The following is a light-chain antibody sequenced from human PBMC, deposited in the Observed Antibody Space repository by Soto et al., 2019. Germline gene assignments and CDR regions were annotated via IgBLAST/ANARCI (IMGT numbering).Light chain of an antibody. V-gene: IGKV3-15*01. Sequence: EIVMTQSPGTLSVSPGERVALSCRASQSVSTNLAWYQQKPGQAPRLLIYGASTRATGIPARFSGTGSGTEFTLTISSLQSEDFAVYYCQQYNNWLPWTFGQGTKV. CDR2: GAS. CDR3: QQYNNWLPWT. J-gene: IGKJ1*01. CDR1: QSVSTN.